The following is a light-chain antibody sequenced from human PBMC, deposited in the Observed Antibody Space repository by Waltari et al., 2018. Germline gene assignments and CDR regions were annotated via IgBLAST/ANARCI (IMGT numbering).Light chain of an antibody. CDR3: SSHGAYKL. J-gene: IGLJ3*02. V-gene: IGLV2-8*01. CDR2: EVT. CDR1: SSDVGACNY. Sequence: QSALTQPPSASGSPGQSVTISCTGTSSDVGACNYVSWFQQRPGKAPRLMIYEVTKRPSGVPDRFSGSKSGNTASLTVSGLQAGDEADYYCSSHGAYKLFGGGTKLTVL.